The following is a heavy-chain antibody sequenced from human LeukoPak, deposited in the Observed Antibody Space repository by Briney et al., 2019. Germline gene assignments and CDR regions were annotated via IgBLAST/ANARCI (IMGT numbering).Heavy chain of an antibody. CDR3: ATYGSGSYRFDP. J-gene: IGHJ5*02. Sequence: GGSLRLSCAASGFTFSSYAMHWVRQAPGKGLEWVAVISYDGSNKYYADSVKGRFTISRDNSKNTLYLQMNSLRAEDTAVYYCATYGSGSYRFDPWGQGTLVTVSS. CDR2: ISYDGSNK. CDR1: GFTFSSYA. D-gene: IGHD3-10*01. V-gene: IGHV3-30-3*01.